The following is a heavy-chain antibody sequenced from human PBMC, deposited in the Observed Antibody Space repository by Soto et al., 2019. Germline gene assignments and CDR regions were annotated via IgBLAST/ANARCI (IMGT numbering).Heavy chain of an antibody. CDR1: GYTFTSYG. J-gene: IGHJ6*03. CDR2: ISAYNGNT. D-gene: IGHD1-26*01. CDR3: ARGVGLKKHRYYYYMDV. Sequence: ASVKVSCKASGYTFTSYGISWVRQAPGQGLEWMGWISAYNGNTNYAQKLQGRVTMTTDTSTSTAYMELRSLRSDDTAVYYCARGVGLKKHRYYYYMDVWGKGTTVTVSS. V-gene: IGHV1-18*01.